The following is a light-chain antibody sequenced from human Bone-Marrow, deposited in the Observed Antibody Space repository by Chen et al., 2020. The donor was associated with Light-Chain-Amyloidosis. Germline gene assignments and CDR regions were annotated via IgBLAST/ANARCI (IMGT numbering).Light chain of an antibody. CDR2: AVS. J-gene: IGLJ1*01. CDR1: SGDVGTYNY. CDR3: SSFTSSSSYV. V-gene: IGLV2-14*01. Sequence: QSALTQPTSLSGSPGQSITISCTGTSGDVGTYNYVSWYQQHPGKAPKVMIYAVSNRPSGVSNRFSGSKSGNTASLTISGLQAEDEADYYCSSFTSSSSYVFGPGTKVTVL.